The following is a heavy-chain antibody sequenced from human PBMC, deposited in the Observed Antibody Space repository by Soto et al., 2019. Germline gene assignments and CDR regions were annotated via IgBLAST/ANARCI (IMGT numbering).Heavy chain of an antibody. J-gene: IGHJ4*02. CDR3: ARDEGSAWYFDY. D-gene: IGHD6-19*01. CDR2: ISSSGSTK. Sequence: EVQLVESGGGLVQPGGSLRLSCAASGFTFSSFEMNWVRQAPGKGLEWVSYISSSGSTKYYADSVKGRFTISRDNAKNSLYLQMNSLRAEDTAVYYCARDEGSAWYFDYWGQGTLVTVSS. V-gene: IGHV3-48*03. CDR1: GFTFSSFE.